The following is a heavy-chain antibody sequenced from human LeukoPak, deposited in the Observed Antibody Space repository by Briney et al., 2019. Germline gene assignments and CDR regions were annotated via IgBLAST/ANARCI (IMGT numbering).Heavy chain of an antibody. CDR2: TSAYNGNT. J-gene: IGHJ4*02. V-gene: IGHV1-18*01. CDR3: ARHSSDWEFDY. CDR1: GYSFTSYG. D-gene: IGHD6-19*01. Sequence: ASVKVSCKASGYSFTSYGISWVRQAPGQGLEWMGWTSAYNGNTNYAQKLQGRVTMTTDTSTSTAHMELRSLRSDDTAVYYCARHSSDWEFDYWGQGTLVTVSS.